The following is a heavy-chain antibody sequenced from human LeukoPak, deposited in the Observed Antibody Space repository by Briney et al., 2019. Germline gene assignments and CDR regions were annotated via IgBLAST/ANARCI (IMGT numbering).Heavy chain of an antibody. CDR2: ISFDGTDA. CDR1: GFTFSSYA. J-gene: IGHJ4*02. V-gene: IGHV3-30*14. D-gene: IGHD3-16*01. Sequence: GGSLRLSCAASGFTFSSYAIHWVRQAPGKGLEWVAVISFDGTDAFYADSVKGRFTISRDNSKNTLYLQMNSLRAEDTAVYYCARRAGAYTHPYDYWGQGTLVTVSS. CDR3: ARRAGAYTHPYDY.